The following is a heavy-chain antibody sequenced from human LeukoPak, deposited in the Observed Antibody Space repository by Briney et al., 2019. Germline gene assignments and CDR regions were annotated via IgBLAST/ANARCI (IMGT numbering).Heavy chain of an antibody. CDR3: ARGRVSVTGYYFAMDV. V-gene: IGHV4-34*01. D-gene: IGHD2-21*02. Sequence: SETLSLTCTVYGKSFSGYYWTCIRQSPGKGLEWIGEINHSGSTNYNPSLKSRVSISIDTSKNHLSLKLNSVTAADTAVYYCARGRVSVTGYYFAMDVWGQGTTVTVSS. J-gene: IGHJ6*02. CDR2: INHSGST. CDR1: GKSFSGYY.